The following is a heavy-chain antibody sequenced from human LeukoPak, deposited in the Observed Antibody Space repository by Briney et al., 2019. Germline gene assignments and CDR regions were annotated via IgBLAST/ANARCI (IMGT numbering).Heavy chain of an antibody. Sequence: GGSLRLSCAASGFTFSSYGMHWVRQAPGKGLEWVAVISYDGSNKYYADSVKGRFTISRDNSKNTLYLQMNSLRAEDTAVYYCAKAAGVVPDSRGGNFDYWGQGTLVTVSS. CDR1: GFTFSSYG. V-gene: IGHV3-30*18. CDR2: ISYDGSNK. D-gene: IGHD2-2*01. CDR3: AKAAGVVPDSRGGNFDY. J-gene: IGHJ4*02.